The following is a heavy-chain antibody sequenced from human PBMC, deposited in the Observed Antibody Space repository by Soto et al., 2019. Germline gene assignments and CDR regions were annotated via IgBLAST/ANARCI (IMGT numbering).Heavy chain of an antibody. CDR3: ARDKYLEPTVWGY. J-gene: IGHJ4*02. V-gene: IGHV4-31*03. D-gene: IGHD7-27*01. CDR1: GASMGSGGHY. Sequence: QVQLQESGPGLVKPSQTLSLTCTVSGASMGSGGHYYNWIRLLPGKGLEWIGYIYYSGATHYNPSLSGRVSISIDTSNNQFSLRLISVTAADTALYFCARDKYLEPTVWGYWGQGTQVTVSS. CDR2: IYYSGAT.